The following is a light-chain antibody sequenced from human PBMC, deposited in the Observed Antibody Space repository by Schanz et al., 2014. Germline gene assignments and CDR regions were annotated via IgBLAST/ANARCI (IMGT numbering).Light chain of an antibody. Sequence: EIVLTQSPATLSLSPGERATLSCRASQSVRGYFAWYQHKPGQAPRLLIYAGSKRATGIPARFSGSGSGTEFTLTISRLEPEDFVVYYCQQYASSLSYTFGQGTKLEIK. CDR2: AGS. CDR3: QQYASSLSYT. V-gene: IGKV3-20*01. CDR1: QSVRGY. J-gene: IGKJ2*01.